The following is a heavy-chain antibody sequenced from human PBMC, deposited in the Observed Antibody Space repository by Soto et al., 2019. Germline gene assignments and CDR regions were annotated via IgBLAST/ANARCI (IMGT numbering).Heavy chain of an antibody. D-gene: IGHD3-22*01. CDR3: ARVTKYYYDSSGYLDY. J-gene: IGHJ4*02. CDR2: IYYSGST. CDR1: GGSISSGGYY. V-gene: IGHV4-31*03. Sequence: QVQLQESGPGLVKPSQTLSLTCTVSGGSISSGGYYWSWIRQHPGKGLEWIGYIYYSGSTYYNPSLKSRVTISXXTXKXXVSLKLSSVTAADTAVYYCARVTKYYYDSSGYLDYWGQGTLVTVSS.